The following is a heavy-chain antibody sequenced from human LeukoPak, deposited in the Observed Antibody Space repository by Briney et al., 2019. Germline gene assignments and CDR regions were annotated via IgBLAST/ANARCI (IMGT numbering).Heavy chain of an antibody. CDR1: GFTDSNYW. D-gene: IGHD1/OR15-1a*01. CDR3: AKDLSWNTADR. V-gene: IGHV3-74*01. CDR2: INPDGTTT. Sequence: GRSLRLSCVGSGFTDSNYWIHWVRQAPGKWTVWVSRINPDGTTTDYADSVKGRFTISRDNAKNLLYLQMNGLRADDTAVYYCAKDLSWNTADRWGQGTLVTVSS. J-gene: IGHJ5*02.